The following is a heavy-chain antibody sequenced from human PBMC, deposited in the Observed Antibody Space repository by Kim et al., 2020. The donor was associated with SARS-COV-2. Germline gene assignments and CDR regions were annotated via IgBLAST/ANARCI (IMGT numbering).Heavy chain of an antibody. J-gene: IGHJ5*02. D-gene: IGHD3-10*01. CDR1: GGSISSSSYY. CDR2: IYYSGST. V-gene: IGHV4-39*01. CDR3: ARRNGSGRRWFDP. Sequence: SETLSLTCTVSGGSISSSSYYWGWIRQPPGKGLEWIGSIYYSGSTYYNPSLKSRVTISVDTSKNQFSLRLSSVTAADTAVYYCARRNGSGRRWFDPWGQGTLVTVSS.